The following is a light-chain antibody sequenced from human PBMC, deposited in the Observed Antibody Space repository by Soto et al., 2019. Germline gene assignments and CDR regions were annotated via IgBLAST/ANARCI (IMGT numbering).Light chain of an antibody. J-gene: IGKJ2*01. CDR2: QAS. CDR1: QSISSW. CDR3: QQYGSSPLYT. V-gene: IGKV1-5*03. Sequence: DIQMTQSPSTLSASVGDRVTITCRASQSISSWLAWYQQKPGKAPKLLIYQASSLESGLPSRFSGSGSGTDFTLTINRLEPEDFAVYYCQQYGSSPLYTFGQGTRLEIK.